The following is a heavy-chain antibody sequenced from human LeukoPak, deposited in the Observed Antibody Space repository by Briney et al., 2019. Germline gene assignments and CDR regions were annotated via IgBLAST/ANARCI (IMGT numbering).Heavy chain of an antibody. CDR3: ARDPVAGPLGSWCDL. J-gene: IGHJ5*02. CDR2: ISAYNGNT. Sequence: ASVKVSCKASGYTFTSYGISWVRQAPGQGLEWMGWISAYNGNTNYAQKLQGRVTMTTDTSTSTAYMELRSLRSDDTAVYYCARDPVAGPLGSWCDLWGQGTLVSVSS. D-gene: IGHD6-19*01. V-gene: IGHV1-18*04. CDR1: GYTFTSYG.